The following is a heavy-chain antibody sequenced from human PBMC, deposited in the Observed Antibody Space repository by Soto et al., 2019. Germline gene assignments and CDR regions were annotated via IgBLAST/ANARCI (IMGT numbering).Heavy chain of an antibody. D-gene: IGHD6-6*01. CDR3: ARSPLASGPSWFDP. CDR1: GYRFSGYG. J-gene: IGHJ5*02. V-gene: IGHV1-18*04. Sequence: QVQLVQSGPEVRNPGASVRVSCRTSGYRFSGYGISWARLAPGQGLEWMGWISGYNGATQYPQKFQGRVTMTADTSTHTGYMELRSLGVDDTAVYFCARSPLASGPSWFDPWGPGTLVTVSS. CDR2: ISGYNGAT.